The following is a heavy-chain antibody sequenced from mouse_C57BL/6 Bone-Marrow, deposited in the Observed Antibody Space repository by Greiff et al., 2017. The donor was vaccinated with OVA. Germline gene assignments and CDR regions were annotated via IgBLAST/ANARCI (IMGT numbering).Heavy chain of an antibody. D-gene: IGHD2-4*01. Sequence: QVTLKVSGPGILQPSQTLSLTCSFSGFSLSTFGMGVGWIRQPSGQGLEWLAHIWWDDAKYYNPALKSRLTISKDTSKNQVFLKIANVDTADTATYYCALHDYDDYYAMDYWGQGTSVTVSS. CDR1: GFSLSTFGMG. CDR3: ALHDYDDYYAMDY. J-gene: IGHJ4*01. CDR2: IWWDDAK. V-gene: IGHV8-8*01.